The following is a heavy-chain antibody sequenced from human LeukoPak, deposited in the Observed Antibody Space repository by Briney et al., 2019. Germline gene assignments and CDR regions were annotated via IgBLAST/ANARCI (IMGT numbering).Heavy chain of an antibody. D-gene: IGHD1-26*01. CDR1: GGSISSSFYY. Sequence: SETLSLTCTVSGGSISSSFYYWGWIRQPPGKGLEWIGSIYYSGSTYENPALKSRVTISIDTSKNQFSLKLSSVTAADTAVYHCASLYSGRDYYNGMDVWGQGTTVTVSS. V-gene: IGHV4-39*07. CDR2: IYYSGST. J-gene: IGHJ6*02. CDR3: ASLYSGRDYYNGMDV.